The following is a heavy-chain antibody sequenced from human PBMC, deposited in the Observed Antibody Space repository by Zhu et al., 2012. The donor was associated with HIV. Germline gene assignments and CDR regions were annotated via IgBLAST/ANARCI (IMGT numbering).Heavy chain of an antibody. CDR3: ARLRDTSGYYYPFDY. Sequence: QVQLQESGPGLVKPSETLSLTCSVSGGSTSSYYWSWIRQPPGKGLEWIGYVYYTGTTNYNPSLKSRVTISLDMSKNQFSLKLTSVTAADTAVYYCARLRDTSGYYYPFDYWGQGTLVTVSS. CDR1: GGSTSSYY. V-gene: IGHV4-59*01. CDR2: VYYTGTT. J-gene: IGHJ4*02. D-gene: IGHD3-22*01.